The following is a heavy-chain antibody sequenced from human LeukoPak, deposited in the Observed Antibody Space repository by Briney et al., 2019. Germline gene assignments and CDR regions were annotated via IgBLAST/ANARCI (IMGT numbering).Heavy chain of an antibody. J-gene: IGHJ6*02. CDR1: GFTFSSYW. V-gene: IGHV3-7*01. CDR3: ARGGVMIVTPLYYYYGLDL. Sequence: GGSLRLSCAASGFTFSSYWMSWVCQAPGKGLEWVANIKQDGSEEYYVDSVKGRFTISRDNAKNSLSLQMNSLRGEDTAVYYCARGGVMIVTPLYYYYGLDLWGQGTTVTVYS. CDR2: IKQDGSEE. D-gene: IGHD3-22*01.